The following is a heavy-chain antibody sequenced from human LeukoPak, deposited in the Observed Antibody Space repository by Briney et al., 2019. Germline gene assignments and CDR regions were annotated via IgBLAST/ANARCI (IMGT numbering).Heavy chain of an antibody. J-gene: IGHJ4*02. CDR3: ARAGGSIAARLDY. D-gene: IGHD6-6*01. CDR1: GGSISSYY. CDR2: IYYSGST. V-gene: IGHV4-59*01. Sequence: SETLSLTCTVSGGSISSYYWSWIRQPPGKGLEWIGYIYYSGSTNYNPSLKSRVTISVDTSKNQFSLKLSSVTAADTAVYYCARAGGSIAARLDYWGQGTPVTVSS.